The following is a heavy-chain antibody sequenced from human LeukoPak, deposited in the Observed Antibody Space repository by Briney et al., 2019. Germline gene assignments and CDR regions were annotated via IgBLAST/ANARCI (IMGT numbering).Heavy chain of an antibody. CDR1: GGSVSSGSYY. Sequence: SETLSLTCTVSGGSVSSGSYYWSWIRQPPGKGLEWIGYVYYSGSTNYNPSLKSRVTISVDTSKNQFSLKLSSVTAADTAVYFCARVGSYYDAFDIWGQGTMVTVSS. V-gene: IGHV4-61*01. CDR3: ARVGSYYDAFDI. J-gene: IGHJ3*02. CDR2: VYYSGST. D-gene: IGHD2-8*01.